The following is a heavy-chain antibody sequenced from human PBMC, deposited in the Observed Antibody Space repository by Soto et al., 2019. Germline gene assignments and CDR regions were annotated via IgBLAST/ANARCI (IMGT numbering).Heavy chain of an antibody. CDR3: ARDQMITFGAVIAPDY. CDR2: IWYDGSNK. CDR1: GFTFSSYG. J-gene: IGHJ4*02. Sequence: QVQLVESGGGVVQPGRSLRLSCAASGFTFSSYGMHWVRQAPGKGLEWVAVIWYDGSNKYYADSVKGRFTISRDNSKNTLYLQMNSLRAEDTAVYYCARDQMITFGAVIAPDYWGQGTLVTVSS. V-gene: IGHV3-33*01. D-gene: IGHD3-16*02.